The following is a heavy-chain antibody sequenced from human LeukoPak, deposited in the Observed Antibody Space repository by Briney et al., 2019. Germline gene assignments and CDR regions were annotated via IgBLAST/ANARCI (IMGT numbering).Heavy chain of an antibody. CDR2: INPNSGGT. J-gene: IGHJ6*03. CDR1: GYTFTNYG. CDR3: ARWGASGSEASLYMDV. D-gene: IGHD3-10*01. V-gene: IGHV1-2*02. Sequence: ASVKVSCKASGYTFTNYGISWVRQAPGQGLEWMGWINPNSGGTNYAQKFQGRVTMTRDTSISTAYMELSRLRSDDTAVYYCARWGASGSEASLYMDVWGKGTTVTVSS.